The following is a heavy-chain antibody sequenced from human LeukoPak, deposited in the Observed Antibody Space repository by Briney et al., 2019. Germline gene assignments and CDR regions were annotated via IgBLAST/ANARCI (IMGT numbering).Heavy chain of an antibody. J-gene: IGHJ4*02. CDR1: GGSISSYY. V-gene: IGHV4-59*01. CDR2: IYYSGST. Sequence: SETLSLTCTVSGGSISSYYWSWIRQPPGKGLEWIGYIYYSGSTNYNPSLKSRVTISVDTSKNQFSLNLSSVTPADTAVYYCARVKHADHGYSYAFGYFDNWGQGTLVTVSS. D-gene: IGHD5-18*01. CDR3: ARVKHADHGYSYAFGYFDN.